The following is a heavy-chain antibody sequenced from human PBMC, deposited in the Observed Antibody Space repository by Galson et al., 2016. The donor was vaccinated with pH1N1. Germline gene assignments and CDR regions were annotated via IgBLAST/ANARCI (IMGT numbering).Heavy chain of an antibody. V-gene: IGHV3-7*05. J-gene: IGHJ4*02. Sequence: SLRLSSAASGFTFSSYWMTWVRQAPGKGLEWVANINQDGSVKYYVDSVKGRFTISRDDATNTVYLQMNSLSAEDTAVYYCSTDLPTLGGGDYDFDYWGQGTLVTVSS. D-gene: IGHD4-17*01. CDR2: INQDGSVK. CDR1: GFTFSSYW. CDR3: STDLPTLGGGDYDFDY.